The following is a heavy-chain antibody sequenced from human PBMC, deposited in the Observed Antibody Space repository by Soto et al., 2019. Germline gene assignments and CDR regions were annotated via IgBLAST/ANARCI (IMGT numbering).Heavy chain of an antibody. J-gene: IGHJ5*01. CDR2: ISRTGDSA. D-gene: IGHD3-22*01. CDR1: GFSFSDYA. CDR3: AKGPDGSGYYHNWFDS. Sequence: EVHLLESGGASVQPGGSLTLSCAASGFSFSDYAMSWVRQAPGKGLEWVSRISRTGDSAYYADSVKGRFAISRYMSKNRLSLHMNSLRVEDTAVYYCAKGPDGSGYYHNWFDSWGQGTLITVSS. V-gene: IGHV3-23*01.